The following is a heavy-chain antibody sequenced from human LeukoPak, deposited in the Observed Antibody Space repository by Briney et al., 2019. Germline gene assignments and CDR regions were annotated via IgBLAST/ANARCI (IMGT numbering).Heavy chain of an antibody. CDR2: IKSKTDGGTT. CDR1: GFTFSKAW. Sequence: GGSLRLSCAASGFTFSKAWMSWVRQAPGKGLEWVGQIKSKTDGGTTDYAAPVKGRFTISRDDSKNSPYLLMNSLKTEDTAVYYCTTEDYGDYVPDYWGQGTLVTVSS. CDR3: TTEDYGDYVPDY. J-gene: IGHJ4*02. D-gene: IGHD4-17*01. V-gene: IGHV3-15*01.